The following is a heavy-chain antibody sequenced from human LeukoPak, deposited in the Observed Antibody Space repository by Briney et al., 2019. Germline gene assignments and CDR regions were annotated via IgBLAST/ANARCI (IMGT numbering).Heavy chain of an antibody. Sequence: ASVKVSCKASGYTFTGYYMHWVRQAPGQGLEWMGWINPNSGGTNYAQKFQGRVTMTRNTSISTAYMELSRLRSDDTAVYYCARAGRISSNWFDPWGQGTLVTVSS. V-gene: IGHV1-2*02. CDR2: INPNSGGT. CDR3: ARAGRISSNWFDP. D-gene: IGHD2-15*01. CDR1: GYTFTGYY. J-gene: IGHJ5*02.